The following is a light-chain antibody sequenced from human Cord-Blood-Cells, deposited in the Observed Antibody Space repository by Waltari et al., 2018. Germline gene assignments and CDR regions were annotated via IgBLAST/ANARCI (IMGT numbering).Light chain of an antibody. CDR3: QQSYSTPRIT. V-gene: IGKV1-39*01. CDR1: QSISSY. CDR2: AAS. Sequence: DIQMTQSPSSLSASVGDRVPLTCRASQSISSYLNWYQQKPGKAPKLLIYAASSLQSGVPSRFSGSGSGTDFTLTISSLQPEDFATYYCQQSYSTPRITFGQGTRLEIK. J-gene: IGKJ5*01.